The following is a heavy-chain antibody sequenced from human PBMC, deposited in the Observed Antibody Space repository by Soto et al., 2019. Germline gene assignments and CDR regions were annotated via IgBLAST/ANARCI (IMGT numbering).Heavy chain of an antibody. D-gene: IGHD6-13*01. Sequence: SGPTLVNPTQSLTLTCSFSGFSLTTTEVAVGWIRQPPGKALEWLALIYWDDDKRYSPSLKSSLTITKDTAKNQVVLTMTNVHTEDTATYFCSQRGLIATDVFDYLGQGILVTVSS. CDR3: SQRGLIATDVFDY. J-gene: IGHJ4*02. CDR1: GFSLTTTEVA. CDR2: IYWDDDK. V-gene: IGHV2-5*02.